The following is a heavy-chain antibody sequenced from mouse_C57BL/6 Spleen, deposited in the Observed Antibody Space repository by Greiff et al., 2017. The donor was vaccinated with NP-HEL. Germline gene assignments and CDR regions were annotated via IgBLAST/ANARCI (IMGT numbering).Heavy chain of an antibody. Sequence: QVQLQQPGAELVKPGASVKLSCKASGYTFTSYWMHWVKQRPGQGLEWIGMIHPNSGSTNYNEKFKSKATLTVDKSSSTAYMQLSSLTSEDSAVYYCAREPPYYYGSRGAMDYWGQGTSVTVSS. J-gene: IGHJ4*01. CDR1: GYTFTSYW. CDR2: IHPNSGST. D-gene: IGHD1-1*01. CDR3: AREPPYYYGSRGAMDY. V-gene: IGHV1-64*01.